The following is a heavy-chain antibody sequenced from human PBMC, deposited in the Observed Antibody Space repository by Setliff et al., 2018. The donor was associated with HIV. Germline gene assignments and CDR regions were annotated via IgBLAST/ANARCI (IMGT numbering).Heavy chain of an antibody. D-gene: IGHD3-9*01. CDR3: ARVGIITSGIDY. V-gene: IGHV3-21*06. Sequence: GESLRLSCATSNFAFSRYTLSWVRQAPGKGLEWVSSITDKSSYRFYADSVKGRFTISRDNANNLMFLQMNSLTVEDTAIYFCARVGIITSGIDYWGQGALVTVSS. J-gene: IGHJ4*02. CDR1: NFAFSRYT. CDR2: ITDKSSYR.